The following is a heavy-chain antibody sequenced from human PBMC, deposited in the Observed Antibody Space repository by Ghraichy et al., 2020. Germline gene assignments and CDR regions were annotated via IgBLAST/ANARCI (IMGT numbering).Heavy chain of an antibody. CDR1: GFTFQDYA. D-gene: IGHD1-26*01. V-gene: IGHV3-9*01. CDR2: ITWNSGTI. CDR3: AKESREPHFDN. Sequence: GGSLRLSCSASGFTFQDYAMHWVRQTPGKGLQWVSGITWNSGTIAYADSVKGRFTISRDNAKNSVYLQMNSLTSEDTGLYYCAKESREPHFDNWGQGTLVTVSS. J-gene: IGHJ4*02.